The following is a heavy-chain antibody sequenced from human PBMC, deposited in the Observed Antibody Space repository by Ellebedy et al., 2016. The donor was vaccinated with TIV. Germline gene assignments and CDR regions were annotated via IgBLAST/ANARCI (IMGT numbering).Heavy chain of an antibody. Sequence: SETLSLXCTVSGGAITRSSYYWGWIRQPPGKGLEWIGSIYYSGRTSDNPSLKSRVTISLDTSKNQFSLNLNSVTAADTAVYYCARDSSGYADFDYWGQGTLVTVSS. J-gene: IGHJ4*02. D-gene: IGHD3-22*01. V-gene: IGHV4-39*07. CDR2: IYYSGRT. CDR3: ARDSSGYADFDY. CDR1: GGAITRSSYY.